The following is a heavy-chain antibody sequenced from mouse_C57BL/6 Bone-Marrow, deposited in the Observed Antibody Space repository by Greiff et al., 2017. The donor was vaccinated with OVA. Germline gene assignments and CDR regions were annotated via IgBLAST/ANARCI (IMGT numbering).Heavy chain of an antibody. CDR3: AKHHYYGSSYDWFAY. D-gene: IGHD1-1*01. Sequence: VQGVESGPGLVAPSQSLSITCTVSGFSLTSYGVDWVRQPPGKGLEWPGVIWGGGGTNYNSALMSRLSIRKDNSKSQVFLKMNSLQTDDTAMYYCAKHHYYGSSYDWFAYWGKGTLVTVSA. CDR2: IWGGGGT. V-gene: IGHV2-9*01. CDR1: GFSLTSYG. J-gene: IGHJ3*01.